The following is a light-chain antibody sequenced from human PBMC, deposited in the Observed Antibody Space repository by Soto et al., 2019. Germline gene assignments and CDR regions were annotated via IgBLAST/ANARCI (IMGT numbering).Light chain of an antibody. V-gene: IGKV3-15*01. CDR3: QQYNNWPLFT. Sequence: EIVLTQSPATLSLSPGERATLSCRASQSVGSKLAWYQQRPGRAPRLLIYGASTRATAIPARFGGSGSGTEFTLPISSLQSEDFAVYYCQQYNNWPLFTFGPGTRVDIK. CDR1: QSVGSK. CDR2: GAS. J-gene: IGKJ3*01.